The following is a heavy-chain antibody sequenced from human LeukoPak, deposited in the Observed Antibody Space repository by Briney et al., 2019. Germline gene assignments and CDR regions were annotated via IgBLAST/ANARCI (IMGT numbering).Heavy chain of an antibody. CDR3: AREGPSSYGDHVY. CDR2: ISYDGSNK. J-gene: IGHJ4*02. Sequence: GGSLRLSCAVSGCTFSSYAMHWVRQAPGKGLEWVAVISYDGSNKYYADSVKGRFTISRDNSKNTLYLQMNSLRAEDTAVYYCAREGPSSYGDHVYWGQRTLVTLSS. V-gene: IGHV3-30-3*01. CDR1: GCTFSSYA. D-gene: IGHD4-17*01.